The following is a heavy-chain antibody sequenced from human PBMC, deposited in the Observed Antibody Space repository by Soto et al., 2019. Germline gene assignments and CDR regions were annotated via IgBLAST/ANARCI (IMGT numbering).Heavy chain of an antibody. D-gene: IGHD2-2*01. CDR2: IIPISGTA. CDR3: ARSQGSSTSLEIYYYYYYGMDV. Sequence: QVQLVQSGAEVKKPGSSVKVSCKASGGTFSNYAISWVRQAPGQGLEWMGGIIPISGTANYAQKFQGRVTMTAGESTSTAYMDLSSRRSEDTAVYYCARSQGSSTSLEIYYYYYYGMDVWGQGTTVTVSS. V-gene: IGHV1-69*01. CDR1: GGTFSNYA. J-gene: IGHJ6*02.